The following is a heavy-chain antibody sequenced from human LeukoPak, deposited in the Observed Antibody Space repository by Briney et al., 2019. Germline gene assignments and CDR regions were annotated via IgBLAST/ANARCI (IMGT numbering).Heavy chain of an antibody. CDR2: IKQDGSDK. D-gene: IGHD3-22*01. CDR1: GFTFSSHW. J-gene: IGHJ6*02. V-gene: IGHV3-7*03. CDR3: VKASRGYPEAYGMDV. Sequence: PGGSLRLSCAASGFTFSSHWMTWVRQAPGKGLEWVANIKQDGSDKNYVDSVKGRFTISRDNAQNSLYLQMNSLRAEDTVFYYCVKASRGYPEAYGMDVWGQGTTVTVSS.